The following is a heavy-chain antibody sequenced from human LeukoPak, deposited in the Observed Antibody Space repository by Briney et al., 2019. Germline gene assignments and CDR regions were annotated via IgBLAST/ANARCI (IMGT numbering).Heavy chain of an antibody. D-gene: IGHD4-17*01. CDR3: ARSMTTVTTFDY. Sequence: SVKVSCKASGYTFTSYYMHWVRQAPGQGLEWMGRITPILGIANYAQKFQGRVTITADKSTSTAYMELSSLRSEDTAVYYCARSMTTVTTFDYWGQGTLVTVSS. V-gene: IGHV1-69*02. CDR1: GYTFTSYY. CDR2: ITPILGIA. J-gene: IGHJ4*02.